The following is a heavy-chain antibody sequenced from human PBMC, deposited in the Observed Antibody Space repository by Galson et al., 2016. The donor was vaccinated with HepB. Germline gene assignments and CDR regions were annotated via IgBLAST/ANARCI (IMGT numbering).Heavy chain of an antibody. CDR2: VYPGDPDT. J-gene: IGHJ4*02. Sequence: QSGAEVKKPGESLRISCKGSGYTFTNYWIGWVRQMPGKGLEWMGIVYPGDPDTRYSPSFQGQVTISADKSTSTAYLQWSSLKASDSAMYYCARQGMIQAAGIDYWGQGAMVTVSS. CDR3: ARQGMIQAAGIDY. CDR1: GYTFTNYW. V-gene: IGHV5-51*01. D-gene: IGHD6-19*01.